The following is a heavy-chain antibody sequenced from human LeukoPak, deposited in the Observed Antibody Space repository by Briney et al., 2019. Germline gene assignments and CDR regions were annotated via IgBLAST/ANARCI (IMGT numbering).Heavy chain of an antibody. CDR3: AKDPTPHYYGSSGYYGPPDY. D-gene: IGHD3-22*01. CDR2: IDTEADT. V-gene: IGHV3-13*01. CDR1: GFTFSNSD. Sequence: PGGSLRLSCAASGFTFSNSDMHWVRQTTGKGLEWVSTIDTEADTFYQGSVQSRFTISRDNSKNTQYPQMNSLRAEDTAVYYCAKDPTPHYYGSSGYYGPPDYWGQGTLVTVSS. J-gene: IGHJ4*02.